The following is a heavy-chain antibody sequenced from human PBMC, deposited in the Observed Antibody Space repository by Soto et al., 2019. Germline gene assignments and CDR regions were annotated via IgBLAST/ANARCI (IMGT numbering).Heavy chain of an antibody. V-gene: IGHV3-53*01. CDR3: ARDARYYYGSGTDYYYYYGMDV. J-gene: IGHJ6*02. Sequence: GPLRLSCAASGFTVSSNYMSWVRQAPGKGLEWVSVIYSGGSTYYADSVKGRFTISRDNSKNTLYLQMNNLRAEDTAVYYCARDARYYYGSGTDYYYYYGMDVWGQGTTVTVSS. D-gene: IGHD3-10*01. CDR1: GFTVSSNY. CDR2: IYSGGST.